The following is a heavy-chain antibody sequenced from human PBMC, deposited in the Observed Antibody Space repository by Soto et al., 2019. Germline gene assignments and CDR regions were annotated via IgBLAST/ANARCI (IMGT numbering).Heavy chain of an antibody. V-gene: IGHV1-18*01. J-gene: IGHJ6*02. CDR3: ARAGAAPYYYYGMDV. CDR1: GYTFSTSG. CDR2: ISTYNGDT. D-gene: IGHD2-15*01. Sequence: QVQLVQSGAEVRKPGASWKVSCTASGYTFSTSGMSWLRQAPGQGLEWMGWISTYNGDTNDAPKFQDRVTMTSDTSTSTVYMELRSLRSDDTAVYYCARAGAAPYYYYGMDVWGQGTRVTVSS.